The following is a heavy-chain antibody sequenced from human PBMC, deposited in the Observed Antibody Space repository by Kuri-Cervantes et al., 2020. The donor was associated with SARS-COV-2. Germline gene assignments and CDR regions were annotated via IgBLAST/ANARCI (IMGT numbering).Heavy chain of an antibody. D-gene: IGHD3-22*01. CDR1: GYTFTSYY. CDR2: INPSVSTT. CDR3: ARAWDSSGYYSHDF. Sequence: ASVKVSCKASGYTFTSYYMQWVRQAPGQGLEWMGIINPSVSTTSYAPRYQGRVIVTSDTSTSTVYMELSSLRSEDTAVYYCARAWDSSGYYSHDFWGQGTLVTVSS. V-gene: IGHV1-46*01. J-gene: IGHJ4*02.